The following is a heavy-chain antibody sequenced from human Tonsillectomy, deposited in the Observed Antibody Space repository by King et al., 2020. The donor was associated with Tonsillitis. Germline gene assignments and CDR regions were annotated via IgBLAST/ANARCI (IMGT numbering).Heavy chain of an antibody. CDR3: AGGTPSLYGDSTAFPFDY. J-gene: IGHJ4*02. Sequence: VQLQQWGAGLLKPSETLSLTCAVYGGSFSGYYWSWIRQPPGKGLEWIGEINHSGSTNYSPSLKSRVTISVDTSKNQFSLQLSSVTAADTAVYYCAGGTPSLYGDSTAFPFDYWGQGTLVTVSS. CDR1: GGSFSGYY. CDR2: INHSGST. D-gene: IGHD4-17*01. V-gene: IGHV4-34*01.